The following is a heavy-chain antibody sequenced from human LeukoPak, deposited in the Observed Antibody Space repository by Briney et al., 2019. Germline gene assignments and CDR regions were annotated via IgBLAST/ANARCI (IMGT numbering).Heavy chain of an antibody. Sequence: ASVKVSCKASGYTFTGYYMHWVRQAPGQGLEWMGWINPNSGGTNYAKKFQGRVTMTRDTSISTAYMELSRLRSDDTAVYYCARVGGDPYFDYRGQGTLVTVSS. CDR2: INPNSGGT. J-gene: IGHJ4*02. V-gene: IGHV1-2*02. CDR1: GYTFTGYY. CDR3: ARVGGDPYFDY. D-gene: IGHD2-21*01.